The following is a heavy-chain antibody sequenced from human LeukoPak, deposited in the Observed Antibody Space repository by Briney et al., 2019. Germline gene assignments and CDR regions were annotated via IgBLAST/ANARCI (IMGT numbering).Heavy chain of an antibody. Sequence: SQTLSLTCAVSGGSISSGGYSWSWIRQPPGKGLEWIGYIYHSGSTYYNPSLKSRVTISVDRSKNQFSLKLSSVTAADTAVYYCARGGGLGYCSSTSCYGPRAFDIWGQGTMVTVSS. CDR2: IYHSGST. CDR3: ARGGGLGYCSSTSCYGPRAFDI. D-gene: IGHD2-2*01. CDR1: GGSISSGGYS. J-gene: IGHJ3*02. V-gene: IGHV4-30-2*01.